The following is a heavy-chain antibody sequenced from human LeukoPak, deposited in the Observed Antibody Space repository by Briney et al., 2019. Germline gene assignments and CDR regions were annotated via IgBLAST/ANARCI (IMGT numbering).Heavy chain of an antibody. D-gene: IGHD7-27*01. CDR3: ARGILGIGFDY. J-gene: IGHJ4*02. CDR2: ISYDGSNK. Sequence: QPGGSLRLSCAASGFTFSSYAMHWVRQAPGKGLEWVAVISYDGSNKYYADSVKGRFTISRDNSKNTLYLQMNSLRAEDTAVYYCARGILGIGFDYWGQGTLVTVSS. CDR1: GFTFSSYA. V-gene: IGHV3-30-3*01.